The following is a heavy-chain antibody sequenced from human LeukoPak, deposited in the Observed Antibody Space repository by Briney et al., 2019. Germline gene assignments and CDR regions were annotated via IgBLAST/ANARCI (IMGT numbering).Heavy chain of an antibody. Sequence: PSETLSLTCTVSGGSISSYYWSWIRQPPGKGLEWIGSIYYSGSTYYNPSLKSRVTISVDTSKNQFSLKLSSVTAADTAVYYCARDDCGGDCYTPFDYWGQGTLVTVSS. CDR3: ARDDCGGDCYTPFDY. CDR1: GGSISSYY. CDR2: IYYSGST. J-gene: IGHJ4*02. D-gene: IGHD2-21*02. V-gene: IGHV4-39*07.